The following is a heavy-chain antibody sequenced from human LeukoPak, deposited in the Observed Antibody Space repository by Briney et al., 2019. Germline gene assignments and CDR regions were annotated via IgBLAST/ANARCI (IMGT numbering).Heavy chain of an antibody. CDR2: IDSGGDKT. V-gene: IGHV3-23*01. Sequence: PGGSLRLSCAASGLTFTNSAMSWVRQAPGKGPEWVSTIDSGGDKTYYADAEKGRFSISRDNSKNMLYLQVNSLTAEDTAVYYCATHILREVIITNRGKFFDSWGQGTLVTVSS. CDR3: ATHILREVIITNRGKFFDS. CDR1: GLTFTNSA. J-gene: IGHJ4*02. D-gene: IGHD3-10*01.